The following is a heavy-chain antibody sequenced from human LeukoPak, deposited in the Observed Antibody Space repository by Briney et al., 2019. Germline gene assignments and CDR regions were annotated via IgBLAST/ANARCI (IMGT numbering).Heavy chain of an antibody. CDR2: IYTSGST. V-gene: IGHV4-61*02. J-gene: IGHJ5*02. D-gene: IGHD2-15*01. CDR3: ARDRVYCSGGSCYAMGVDNWFDP. CDR1: GGSGSRGSYY. Sequence: SETLSLTCTVSGGSGSRGSYYWSWIRQPAGKGLEWIGRIYTSGSTNYSPSLKSRVTISVDTSKNQFSLKLSSVTAADTAVYYCARDRVYCSGGSCYAMGVDNWFDPWGQGTLVTVSS.